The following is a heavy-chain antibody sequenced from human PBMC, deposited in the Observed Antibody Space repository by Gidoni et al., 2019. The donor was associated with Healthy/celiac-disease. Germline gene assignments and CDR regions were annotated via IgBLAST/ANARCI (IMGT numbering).Heavy chain of an antibody. Sequence: EVQLVESGGGLVQPGGSLRLSCAASGFTFSSYWMSWVRQAPGKGLEWGAKIKQDGSEKYYVDSVKGRFTISRDNAKNSLYLQMNSLRAEDTAVYYCARARGYCSSTSCYGGAYFDYWGQGTLVTVSS. CDR1: GFTFSSYW. D-gene: IGHD2-2*01. V-gene: IGHV3-7*01. CDR2: IKQDGSEK. CDR3: ARARGYCSSTSCYGGAYFDY. J-gene: IGHJ4*02.